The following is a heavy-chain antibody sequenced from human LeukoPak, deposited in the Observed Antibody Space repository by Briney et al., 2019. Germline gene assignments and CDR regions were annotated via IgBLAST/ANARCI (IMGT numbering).Heavy chain of an antibody. CDR3: ARSIAVAGRDYFDY. D-gene: IGHD6-19*01. V-gene: IGHV3-21*01. J-gene: IGHJ4*02. CDR2: ISSSSSYI. CDR1: GFTSSRYS. Sequence: GGSLRLSCAASGFTSSRYSMNSVPQAPGKGLEWVSSISSSSSYIYYADSVKGRFTISRDNAKNSLYLQMNSLRAEDTAVYYCARSIAVAGRDYFDYWGQGTLVTVSS.